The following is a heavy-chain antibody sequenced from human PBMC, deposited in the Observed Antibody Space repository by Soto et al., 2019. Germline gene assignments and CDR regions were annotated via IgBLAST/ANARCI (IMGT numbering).Heavy chain of an antibody. D-gene: IGHD6-13*01. J-gene: IGHJ3*01. Sequence: ASVKVSCKVSGYTLTELSMHWVRQAPGKGLEWMGGFDPEDGETIYAQKIQGRVTMTEDKSTDTAYMELSSLRSEDTAEYYCARDFWYSSSPAVWGQGTMVTVSS. CDR2: FDPEDGET. CDR1: GYTLTELS. CDR3: ARDFWYSSSPAV. V-gene: IGHV1-24*01.